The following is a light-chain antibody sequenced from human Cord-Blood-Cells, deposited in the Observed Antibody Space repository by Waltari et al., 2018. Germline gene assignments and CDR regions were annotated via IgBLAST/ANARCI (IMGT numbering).Light chain of an antibody. Sequence: QSALTQPRSVSGSPGQSVPISCTGPSSDVGGYNYVSWYQQHPGKAPKLMIYDVSKRPSGVPDRFSGSKSGNTASLTISGLQAEDDADYYCCSYAGSYTYVFGTGTKVTVL. J-gene: IGLJ1*01. CDR2: DVS. CDR3: CSYAGSYTYV. V-gene: IGLV2-11*01. CDR1: SSDVGGYNY.